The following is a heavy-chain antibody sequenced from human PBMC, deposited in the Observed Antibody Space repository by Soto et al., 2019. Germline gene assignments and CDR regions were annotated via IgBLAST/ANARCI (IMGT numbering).Heavy chain of an antibody. CDR2: ISSSSSYI. V-gene: IGHV3-21*01. CDR1: GFTFSSYS. D-gene: IGHD4-17*01. J-gene: IGHJ6*02. Sequence: PGGSLRLSCAASGFTFSSYSMNWGRQAPGKGLEWVSSISSSSSYIYYADSVKGRFTISRDNAKNSLYLQMNSLRAEDTAVYYCARVNDYGDNYYYYYGMDVWGQGTTVTVS. CDR3: ARVNDYGDNYYYYYGMDV.